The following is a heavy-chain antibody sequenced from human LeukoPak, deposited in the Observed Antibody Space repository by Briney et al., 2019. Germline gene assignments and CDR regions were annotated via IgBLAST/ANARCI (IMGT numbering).Heavy chain of an antibody. J-gene: IGHJ5*02. Sequence: PSETLSLTCTFSGGSITSYYWSWIRQPPGKGLEWIGYIYYSGSTNYNPSLKSRVTISVDTSKNQFSLKLSSVTAADTAVYYCARHSGLQVDWFDPWGQGTLVTVSS. CDR2: IYYSGST. CDR3: ARHSGLQVDWFDP. V-gene: IGHV4-59*01. CDR1: GGSITSYY. D-gene: IGHD4-11*01.